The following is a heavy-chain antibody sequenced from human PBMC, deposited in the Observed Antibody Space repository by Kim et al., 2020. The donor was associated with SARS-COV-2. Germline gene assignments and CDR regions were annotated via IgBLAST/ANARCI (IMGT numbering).Heavy chain of an antibody. CDR3: ARTSPGGSYGNWFDP. V-gene: IGHV4-31*03. J-gene: IGHJ5*02. CDR1: GGSISSGGYY. CDR2: IYYSGST. Sequence: SETLSLTCTVSGGSISSGGYYWSWIRQHPGKGLEWIGYIYYSGSTYYNPSLKSRVTISVDTSKNQFSLKLSSVTAADTAVYYCARTSPGGSYGNWFDPWGQGTLVTVSS. D-gene: IGHD1-26*01.